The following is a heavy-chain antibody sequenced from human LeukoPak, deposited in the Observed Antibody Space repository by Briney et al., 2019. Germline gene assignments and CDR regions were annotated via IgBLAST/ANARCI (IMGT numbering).Heavy chain of an antibody. J-gene: IGHJ4*02. V-gene: IGHV3-23*01. D-gene: IGHD3-10*01. CDR1: GFTFSTYA. CDR2: ISTSGDST. CDR3: AKKTQGYYPLDY. Sequence: GGSLRLSCAASGFTFSTYAMAWVRQAPGKGLEWVSSISTSGDSTYHGDSVKGRFTISRDNSKNTLYLQMNSLRADDTAAYYCAKKTQGYYPLDYWGQGTLVTVSS.